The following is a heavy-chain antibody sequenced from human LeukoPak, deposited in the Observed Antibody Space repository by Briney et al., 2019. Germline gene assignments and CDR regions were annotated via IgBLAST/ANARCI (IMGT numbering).Heavy chain of an antibody. V-gene: IGHV5-51*01. CDR2: IFPGDYDT. CDR3: VKSWCRGILVCPDY. D-gene: IGHD3-16*02. J-gene: IGHJ4*02. Sequence: GESLKISCKASGYTFTNNWIGWVRQMPGKGLEWMGRIFPGDYDTRYSPAFQGQVTITADRSINTVYLQWNSLRASDSAIYYCVKSWCRGILVCPDYWGQRTVVTVSS. CDR1: GYTFTNNW.